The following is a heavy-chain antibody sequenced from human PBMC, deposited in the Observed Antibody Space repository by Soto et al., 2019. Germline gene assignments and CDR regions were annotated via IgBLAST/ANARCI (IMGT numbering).Heavy chain of an antibody. J-gene: IGHJ4*02. D-gene: IGHD2-2*01. CDR1: GFTFSSYG. V-gene: IGHV3-30*03. CDR3: AVRVVPAATKDY. CDR2: ISYDGSNK. Sequence: GGSLRLSCAASGFTFSSYGMHWVRQAPGKGLEWVAVISYDGSNKYYADSVKGRFTISRDNSKNTLYLQMNSLRAEDTAVYYCAVRVVPAATKDYWGQGTLVTVSS.